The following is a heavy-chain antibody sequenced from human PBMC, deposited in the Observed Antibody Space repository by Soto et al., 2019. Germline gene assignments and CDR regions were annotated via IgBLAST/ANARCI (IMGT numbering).Heavy chain of an antibody. CDR3: ARDLGCRSSSDAFDI. Sequence: PSETLSLTCNVSGGSITGYYWSWFRQPPGKGLEWIGYFYYTGRTDYNPSLKSRVTISADTSKSHVSLKLSSVTAADTAMYYCARDLGCRSSSDAFDIWGQGTKVTVSS. CDR1: GGSITGYY. CDR2: FYYTGRT. J-gene: IGHJ3*02. D-gene: IGHD6-6*01. V-gene: IGHV4-59*01.